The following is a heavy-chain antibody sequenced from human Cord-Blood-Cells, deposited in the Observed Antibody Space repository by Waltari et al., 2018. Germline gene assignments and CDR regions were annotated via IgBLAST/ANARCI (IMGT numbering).Heavy chain of an antibody. J-gene: IGHJ6*03. D-gene: IGHD2-21*02. CDR2: IYYSGST. CDR1: GGSISSYY. V-gene: IGHV4-59*01. Sequence: QVQLQESGPGLVKPSETLSLTCTVSGGSISSYYWSWIRQPPGKGLGWIGYIYYSGSTHFNPALKSRVTISVDTSKNQFSLKLSSVTAADTAVYYCARAYCGGDCYSYYYYYMDVWGKGTTVTVSS. CDR3: ARAYCGGDCYSYYYYYMDV.